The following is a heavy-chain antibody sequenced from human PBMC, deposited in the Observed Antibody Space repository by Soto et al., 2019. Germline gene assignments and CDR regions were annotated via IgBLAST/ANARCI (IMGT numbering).Heavy chain of an antibody. CDR1: GYTLTELS. J-gene: IGHJ5*02. D-gene: IGHD6-25*01. V-gene: IGHV1-24*01. CDR2: FDLENGET. CDR3: AIKVRRRNQSDL. Sequence: ASVKVSCKVSGYTLTELSIHWVRQAPGEGLEWMGGFDLENGETIYAQRFQGRVTMTEESSADTPYMELSSLRSEDTAVYYCAIKVRRRNQSDLWGQGIMVTVSS.